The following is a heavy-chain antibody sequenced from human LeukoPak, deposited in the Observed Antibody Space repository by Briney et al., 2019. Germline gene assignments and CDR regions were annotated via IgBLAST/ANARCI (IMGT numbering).Heavy chain of an antibody. CDR3: AKCSIAAADTGWFDP. CDR2: ISGSGDTT. CDR1: GFTFSSYA. Sequence: GGSLRLSCAASGFTFSSYAMSWVRQAPGKGLEWVSAISGSGDTTKYADSVKGRFTISRDNSKNTLYLQMNSLRVEDTAVYYCAKCSIAAADTGWFDPWGQGTLVTVSS. J-gene: IGHJ5*02. D-gene: IGHD6-13*01. V-gene: IGHV3-23*01.